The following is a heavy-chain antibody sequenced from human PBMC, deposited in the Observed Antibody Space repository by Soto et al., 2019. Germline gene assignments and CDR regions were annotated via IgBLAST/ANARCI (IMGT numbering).Heavy chain of an antibody. CDR1: GGSISSYY. D-gene: IGHD6-19*01. J-gene: IGHJ6*03. CDR2: IYYSGST. V-gene: IGHV4-59*08. Sequence: TLSLTCTVSGGSISSYYWSWIRQPPGKGLEWIGYIYYSGSTNYNPSLKSRVTISVDTSKNQFSLKLSSVTAADTAVYYCATRAGSSGWTRYYMDVWGKGTTVTVS. CDR3: ATRAGSSGWTRYYMDV.